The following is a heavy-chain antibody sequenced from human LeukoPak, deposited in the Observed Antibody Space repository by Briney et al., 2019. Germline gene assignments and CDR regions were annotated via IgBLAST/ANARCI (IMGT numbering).Heavy chain of an antibody. CDR2: ISGSGGST. Sequence: PGGSLRLSCAASGFTFSTYAMSWVRQAPGKGLEWVSAISGSGGSTYYADSVKGRFTISRDNSKNTLYLQMNSLRAEDTAVYYCARTYDFWSDDYGEGLNDYWGQGTLVTVSS. CDR1: GFTFSTYA. V-gene: IGHV3-23*01. J-gene: IGHJ4*02. CDR3: ARTYDFWSDDYGEGLNDY. D-gene: IGHD3-3*01.